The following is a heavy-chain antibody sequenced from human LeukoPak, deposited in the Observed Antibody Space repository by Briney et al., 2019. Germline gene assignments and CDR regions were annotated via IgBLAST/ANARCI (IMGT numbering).Heavy chain of an antibody. CDR1: GFTFSSYW. CDR3: ARAMYYYDSSGYYYDY. CDR2: IKQDGSEK. Sequence: GGSLRLSCVASGFTFSSYWMSWVRQAPGKGLEWVANIKQDGSEKYYVDSVKGRFTISRDNAKNSLYLQMNSLRAEDTAVYYCARAMYYYDSSGYYYDYWGQGTLVTVSS. V-gene: IGHV3-7*01. J-gene: IGHJ4*02. D-gene: IGHD3-22*01.